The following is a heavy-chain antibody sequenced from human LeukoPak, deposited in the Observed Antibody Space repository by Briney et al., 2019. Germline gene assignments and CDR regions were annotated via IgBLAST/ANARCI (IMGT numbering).Heavy chain of an antibody. CDR3: ARVLAARPGVGLYNWFDP. J-gene: IGHJ5*02. Sequence: GASVTVSCKASGYTFTSYDINWVRQATGQGLAWMGWMNPNSGNTGYAQKFQGRVTMTRNTSISTAYMELSSLRSEDTAVYYCARVLAARPGVGLYNWFDPWGQGTLVTVSS. D-gene: IGHD6-6*01. CDR2: MNPNSGNT. CDR1: GYTFTSYD. V-gene: IGHV1-8*01.